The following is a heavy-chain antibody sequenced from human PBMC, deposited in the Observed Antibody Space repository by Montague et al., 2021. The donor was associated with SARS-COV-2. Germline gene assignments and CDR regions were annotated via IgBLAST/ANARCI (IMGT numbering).Heavy chain of an antibody. CDR1: GGSFSDYY. J-gene: IGHJ4*02. Sequence: SETLSLTCAVYGGSFSDYYWTWIRQSPGKGLEWIGSIYYSGSTYYNPSLKSRVTISVDTSKNQFSLKLNSVTAADSAVYYCARYSGYDLSTDYWGPGSLVTVSS. V-gene: IGHV4-34*01. CDR3: ARYSGYDLSTDY. CDR2: IYYSGST. D-gene: IGHD5-12*01.